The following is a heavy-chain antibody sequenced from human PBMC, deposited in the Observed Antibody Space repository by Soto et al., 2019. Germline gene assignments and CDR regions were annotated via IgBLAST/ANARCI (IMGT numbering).Heavy chain of an antibody. J-gene: IGHJ3*02. D-gene: IGHD3-16*01. CDR3: AREGDHPRRIIWSYAFDI. Sequence: RWIRQPPGKVLEWIGYIHHSGSTNSNPSLKTRVAISVDTSKNQISLKVNSGTAADTAVYYCAREGDHPRRIIWSYAFDIWGLGSTVIVAS. CDR2: IHHSGST. V-gene: IGHV4-59*01.